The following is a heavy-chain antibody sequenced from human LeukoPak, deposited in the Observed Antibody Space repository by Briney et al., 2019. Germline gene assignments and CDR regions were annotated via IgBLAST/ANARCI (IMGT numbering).Heavy chain of an antibody. V-gene: IGHV3-64*01. CDR1: GFTFSNYG. CDR3: AGRSHYNGGFDY. CDR2: ISSNGGST. J-gene: IGHJ4*02. Sequence: GGSLRLSCAVSGFTFSNYGMHWVRQAPGKGLEYVSGISSNGGSTNYANSVKGRFTISRDNSKNTLYLQMGSLRPEDMAVYYCAGRSHYNGGFDYWGQGTLVTVSS. D-gene: IGHD5-24*01.